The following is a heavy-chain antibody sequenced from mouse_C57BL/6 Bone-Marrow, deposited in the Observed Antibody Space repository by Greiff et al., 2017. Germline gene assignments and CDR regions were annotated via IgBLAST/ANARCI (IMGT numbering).Heavy chain of an antibody. J-gene: IGHJ2*01. CDR3: ARGGKYGGYYFDY. D-gene: IGHD2-1*01. Sequence: QVQLKESGAELVKPGASVKMSCKASGYTFTTYPIEWMKQNHGQSLEWIGNFHPYNDDTKYTEKFKGKATLTVEKSSSTVYLELSRLTSADSAVYYYARGGKYGGYYFDYWGQGTTLTVSS. V-gene: IGHV1-47*01. CDR2: FHPYNDDT. CDR1: GYTFTTYP.